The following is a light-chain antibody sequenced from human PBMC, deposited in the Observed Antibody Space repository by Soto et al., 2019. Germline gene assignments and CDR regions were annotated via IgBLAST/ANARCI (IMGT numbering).Light chain of an antibody. J-gene: IGLJ1*01. CDR1: SSNIGGNS. Sequence: QSVLTQPPSVSAAPGQKVTISCSGSSSNIGGNSVSWYQQLPGTAPKLLIYDDNKRPSGIPDRFSGSKSGTSATLGITGFQTGDEADYYCGSWDSSLSADVFGTGTTVT. CDR2: DDN. CDR3: GSWDSSLSADV. V-gene: IGLV1-51*01.